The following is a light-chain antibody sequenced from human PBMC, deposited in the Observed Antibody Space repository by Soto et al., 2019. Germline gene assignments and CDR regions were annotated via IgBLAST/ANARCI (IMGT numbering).Light chain of an antibody. CDR3: SSFSYSSTPNYV. CDR2: DVD. V-gene: IGLV2-14*01. CDR1: SSDVGGYNY. J-gene: IGLJ1*01. Sequence: QSALTQPASVSGSPGQSITISCTGPSSDVGGYNYVSWYQQHPGKAPKLIIYDVDNRPSGISSRFSGSKSGNTASLTISGLQAEDEADYYCSSFSYSSTPNYVFGTGTKLTVL.